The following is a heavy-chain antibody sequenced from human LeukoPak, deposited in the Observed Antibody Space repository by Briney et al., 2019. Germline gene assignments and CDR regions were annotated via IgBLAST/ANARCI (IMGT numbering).Heavy chain of an antibody. CDR2: INPNSGGT. V-gene: IGHV1-2*02. J-gene: IGHJ4*02. Sequence: GASVKVSCKASGYTFTGYYIHWVRQAPGQGLEWMGWINPNSGGTNYAQKFQGRVTMTRDTSISTAYMELSRLRSDDTAVYYCARVEGISGYVSSGYWGQGTLVTVSS. CDR1: GYTFTGYY. D-gene: IGHD5-12*01. CDR3: ARVEGISGYVSSGY.